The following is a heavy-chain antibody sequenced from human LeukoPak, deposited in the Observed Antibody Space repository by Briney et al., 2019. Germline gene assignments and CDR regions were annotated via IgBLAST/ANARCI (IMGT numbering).Heavy chain of an antibody. J-gene: IGHJ5*02. Sequence: ASVKVSCKASGYTFTSYYMHWVRQAPGQGLEWMGIINPSGGSTSYAQKFQGRVTITRDTSASTVYMELSSLRSEDTAVYYCARSIAEVIDPWGQGTLVTVSS. CDR3: ARSIAEVIDP. D-gene: IGHD6-6*01. CDR2: INPSGGST. V-gene: IGHV1-46*01. CDR1: GYTFTSYY.